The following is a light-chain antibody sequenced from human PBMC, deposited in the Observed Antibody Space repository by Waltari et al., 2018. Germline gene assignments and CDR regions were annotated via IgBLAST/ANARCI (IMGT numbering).Light chain of an antibody. CDR2: YDS. CDR1: NIGSKS. J-gene: IGLJ2*01. CDR3: QVWDSESDHVV. Sequence: SYVLTQPPSVSVAPGKTATISCGGNNIGSKSVHWYQQKAGQAPVLVIYYDSDRPSGIPERNAGSNSGDTATLTISRVEAGDEASYYCQVWDSESDHVVYGGGTKLTVL. V-gene: IGLV3-21*04.